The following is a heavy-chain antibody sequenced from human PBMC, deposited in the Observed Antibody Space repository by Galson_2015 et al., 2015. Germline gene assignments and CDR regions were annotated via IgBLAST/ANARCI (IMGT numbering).Heavy chain of an antibody. J-gene: IGHJ4*01. Sequence: SLRLSCAASGFTFSIYAMSWFRQAPGKGLEWVSAITGSGGSTYYADSVKGRFTISRDNSKNTLDLQMNSLRVEDTAVYCCAKLHLIVVHSYGEVDYWGQGTLVTVSS. CDR3: AKLHLIVVHSYGEVDY. CDR2: ITGSGGST. V-gene: IGHV3-23*01. D-gene: IGHD3-22*01. CDR1: GFTFSIYA.